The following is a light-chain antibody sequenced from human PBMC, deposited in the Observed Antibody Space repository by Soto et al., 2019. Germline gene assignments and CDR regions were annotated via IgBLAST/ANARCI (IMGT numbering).Light chain of an antibody. CDR2: VGTGGIVG. CDR1: SGYSNYK. Sequence: QLVLTQPPSASASLGASVTLTCTLSSGYSNYKVDWYQQRPGKGPRFVMRVGTGGIVGSKGDGIPDRFSVLGSGLNRYLTIKNIQAEDESDYHCGADHGSGSNFLVVFGGGTKLTVL. J-gene: IGLJ2*01. CDR3: GADHGSGSNFLVV. V-gene: IGLV9-49*01.